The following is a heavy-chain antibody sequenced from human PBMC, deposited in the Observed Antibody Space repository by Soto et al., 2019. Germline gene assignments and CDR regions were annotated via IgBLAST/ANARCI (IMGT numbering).Heavy chain of an antibody. Sequence: ASETLSRTCNVSGGSISNYYWTWVRQSPEKGLEWIGYMYYNGNINYNPSLKSRVTISIDTSKDQFSLTLKSVTAADTAVYYCASGGNWFDPWGQGVLVTVSS. J-gene: IGHJ5*02. CDR3: ASGGNWFDP. CDR2: MYYNGNI. D-gene: IGHD3-16*01. V-gene: IGHV4-59*01. CDR1: GGSISNYY.